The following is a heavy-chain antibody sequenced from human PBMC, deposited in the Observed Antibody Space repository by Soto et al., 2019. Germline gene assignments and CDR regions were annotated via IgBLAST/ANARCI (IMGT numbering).Heavy chain of an antibody. D-gene: IGHD2-2*01. CDR1: GGYISSFY. CDR2: VLYSGST. V-gene: IGHV4-59*01. Sequence: VQLQESGPGLAKPSETLSLTCTVSGGYISSFYWSWILQPPGKGLDWIGNVLYSGSTIYNPSLKSRVTISVDTSKNQFSLKLSSVTAADTAVYYCAKEVCDPNGCYGRWLDPWGQGTLVTVSS. CDR3: AKEVCDPNGCYGRWLDP. J-gene: IGHJ5*02.